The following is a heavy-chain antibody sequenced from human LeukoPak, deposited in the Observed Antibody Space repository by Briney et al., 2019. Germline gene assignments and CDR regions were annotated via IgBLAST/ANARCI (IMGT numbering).Heavy chain of an antibody. V-gene: IGHV3-30*02. J-gene: IGHJ6*03. CDR2: IRFDGSNE. Sequence: PGGSLRLSCAASGFTLSSCGVHWVRQAPGKGLEWVAFIRFDGSNENYADSVKGRFTISRDTSKNTLYLQMNSLRAEDTAVYYCAKRGSYYYYMDVWGKGTTVTVSS. CDR3: AKRGSYYYYMDV. CDR1: GFTLSSCG. D-gene: IGHD3-10*01.